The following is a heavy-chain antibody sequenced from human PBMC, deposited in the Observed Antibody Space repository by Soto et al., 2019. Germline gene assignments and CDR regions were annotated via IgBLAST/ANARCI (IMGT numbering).Heavy chain of an antibody. Sequence: SETLSLTCXVXXXXXSXXXXWGWIRQPPGKGLEWIGSIYHSXSXYXXXXXXXXXXXXXDTSXXQFSLKLSSVTAADTAVYYCASGGMATIEFHVDYWGQGTLVT. V-gene: IGHV4-38-2*01. CDR3: ASGGMATIEFHVDY. D-gene: IGHD5-12*01. CDR2: IYHSXSX. CDR1: XXXXSXXXX. J-gene: IGHJ4*02.